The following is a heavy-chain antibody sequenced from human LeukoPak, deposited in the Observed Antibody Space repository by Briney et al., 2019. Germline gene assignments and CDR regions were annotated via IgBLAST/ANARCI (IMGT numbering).Heavy chain of an antibody. D-gene: IGHD3-22*01. Sequence: GGSLRLSCAASGFTFSSYSMNRVRQAPGKGLEWVSSISSSSSYIYYADSVKGRFTISRDNAKNSLYLQMNSLRAEDTAVYYCARDSSGYTFDYWGQGTLVTVSS. CDR1: GFTFSSYS. CDR2: ISSSSSYI. J-gene: IGHJ4*02. CDR3: ARDSSGYTFDY. V-gene: IGHV3-21*01.